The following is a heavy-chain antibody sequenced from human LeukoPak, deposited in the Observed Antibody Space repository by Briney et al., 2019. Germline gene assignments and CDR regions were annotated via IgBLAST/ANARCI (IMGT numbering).Heavy chain of an antibody. CDR2: IYASGST. J-gene: IGHJ4*02. CDR1: GVSISNYY. CDR3: ARTSARGAQFDY. V-gene: IGHV4-4*07. Sequence: PSETLSLTCTVSGVSISNYYWSWIRQPAGMGLEWIGRIYASGSTNYNPSLRSRVTMSVDTYNNQFSLNLSSVAAADTGVYYCARTSARGAQFDYWGQGTLVTVSS. D-gene: IGHD3-10*01.